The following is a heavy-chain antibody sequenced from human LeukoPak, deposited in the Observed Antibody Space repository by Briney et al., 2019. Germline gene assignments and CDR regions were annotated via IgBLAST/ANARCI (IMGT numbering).Heavy chain of an antibody. CDR3: ARDPGWSSFDI. V-gene: IGHV3-7*01. CDR1: GFSFTSYW. J-gene: IGHJ3*02. CDR2: INQDGGTK. Sequence: GWSLRLSCVASGFSFTSYWMSRVRQAPGKGLEFVANINQDGGTKNYVDSVKGRFTISRDNAENSLYLQMSSLRAEDTALYYCARDPGWSSFDIWGQGIMVTVSS. D-gene: IGHD2-15*01.